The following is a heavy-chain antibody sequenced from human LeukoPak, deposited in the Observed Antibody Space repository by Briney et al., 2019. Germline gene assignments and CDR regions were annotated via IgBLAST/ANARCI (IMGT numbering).Heavy chain of an antibody. J-gene: IGHJ3*02. Sequence: SETLSLTCTVSGGSISSGGYYWSWIRQHPGKGLEWIGYIYYSGSTYYNPSLKSRVTISVDTSKSQFSLKLSSVTAADTAVYYCARVPDGSGSYYNGETFDIWGQGTMVTVSS. CDR2: IYYSGST. D-gene: IGHD3-10*01. CDR3: ARVPDGSGSYYNGETFDI. V-gene: IGHV4-31*03. CDR1: GGSISSGGYY.